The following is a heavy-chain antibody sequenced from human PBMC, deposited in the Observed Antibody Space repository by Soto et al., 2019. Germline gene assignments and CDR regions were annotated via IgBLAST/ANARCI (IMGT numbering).Heavy chain of an antibody. Sequence: ASVKVSCKASGYTFASYGIHWVRQAPGQRLEWMGWINAANGDTKYSPKFQGRVTITRDTSASTAYMELSSLRSEDTAVYYCVRRHVSATGIDWFDPWGQGTLVTVSS. CDR2: INAANGDT. V-gene: IGHV1-3*01. J-gene: IGHJ5*02. CDR1: GYTFASYG. D-gene: IGHD6-13*01. CDR3: VRRHVSATGIDWFDP.